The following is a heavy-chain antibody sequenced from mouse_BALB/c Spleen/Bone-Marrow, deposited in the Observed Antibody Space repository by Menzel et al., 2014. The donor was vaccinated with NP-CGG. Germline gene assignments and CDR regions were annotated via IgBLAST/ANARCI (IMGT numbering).Heavy chain of an antibody. CDR3: AREGLLLYRGFAY. Sequence: VKVIESGPGLVAPSQRLSITCTVSGFSLTSYGVHWVRQPPGKGLEWLGVIWAGGSTNYNSALMSRLSISKDNSKSQVFLKMNSLQTDDTAMYYCAREGLLLYRGFAYWGQGTLVTVSA. CDR1: GFSLTSYG. D-gene: IGHD2-10*01. J-gene: IGHJ3*01. V-gene: IGHV2-9*02. CDR2: IWAGGST.